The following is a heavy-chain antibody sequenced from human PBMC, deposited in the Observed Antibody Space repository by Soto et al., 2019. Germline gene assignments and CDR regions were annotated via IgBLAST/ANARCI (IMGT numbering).Heavy chain of an antibody. D-gene: IGHD3-3*01. V-gene: IGHV1-69*01. CDR3: ARSPDGYNWSGLDY. CDR2: IIPIFGTA. CDR1: GGTFSSYA. Sequence: QVQLVQSGAEVKKPESSVKVSCKGSGGTFSSYAISWVRQAPGQGLEWMGGIIPIFGTANYAQKFQGRVTITADESTSTAYMELTSLRSEDTAVYYCARSPDGYNWSGLDYWGQGTLVTVSS. J-gene: IGHJ4*02.